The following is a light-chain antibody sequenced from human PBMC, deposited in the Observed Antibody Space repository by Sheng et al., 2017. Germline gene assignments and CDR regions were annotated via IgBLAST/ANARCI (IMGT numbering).Light chain of an antibody. CDR3: HQRSNWVRT. J-gene: IGKJ2*01. CDR2: GAS. CDR1: QSVSSSY. V-gene: IGKV3D-20*02. Sequence: EIVLTQSPGTLSLSPGERATLSCRASQSVSSSYLAWYQQKPGQAPRLLIYGASSRATGIPDRFSGSGSGTDFTLTISRLEPEDFAVYYCHQRSNWVRTFGQGTKLEI.